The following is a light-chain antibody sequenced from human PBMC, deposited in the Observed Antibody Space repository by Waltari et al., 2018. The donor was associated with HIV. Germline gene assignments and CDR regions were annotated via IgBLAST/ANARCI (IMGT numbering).Light chain of an antibody. V-gene: IGLV1-40*01. J-gene: IGLJ3*02. Sequence: QSVLTQPPSVSGAPGQRVTISCTGSSSNIGAGYDVHWYQQLPGTAPKLLIYVNRNRHSGVPDRFSGSKSGPSASLAITGLQAEDEADYYCQSYDSSLSGSDWVFGGGTKLTVL. CDR1: SSNIGAGYD. CDR2: VNR. CDR3: QSYDSSLSGSDWV.